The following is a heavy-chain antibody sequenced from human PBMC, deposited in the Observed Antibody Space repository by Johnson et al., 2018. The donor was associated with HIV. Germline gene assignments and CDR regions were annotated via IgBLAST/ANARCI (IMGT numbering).Heavy chain of an antibody. CDR2: ISYDGSNK. V-gene: IGHV3-30*18. Sequence: QVQLVESGGNVVRPGGSLRLSCAASGFTFSSYGMHWVRQAPGKGLEWVAVISYDGSNKYYADSVKGRFTISRDNSKNTLYLQMNSLRAEDTAVYYCAKDRYYDSSGPDAFDIWGQGTMVTVSS. CDR3: AKDRYYDSSGPDAFDI. D-gene: IGHD3-22*01. J-gene: IGHJ3*02. CDR1: GFTFSSYG.